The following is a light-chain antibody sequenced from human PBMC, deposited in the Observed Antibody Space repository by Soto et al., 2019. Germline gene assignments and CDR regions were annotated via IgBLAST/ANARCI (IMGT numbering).Light chain of an antibody. V-gene: IGKV1-5*03. CDR1: QTISSW. CDR3: QYYNDYCWT. CDR2: ETS. J-gene: IGKJ1*01. Sequence: DIQLTQSPSTLSASVGDRVTITCRASQTISSWLGWYQQKPRKAPNLLIYETSNVESGVPSRFSGSGSGTEFTLTISSLQPDDFASYYCQYYNDYCWTFGQGTKVEIK.